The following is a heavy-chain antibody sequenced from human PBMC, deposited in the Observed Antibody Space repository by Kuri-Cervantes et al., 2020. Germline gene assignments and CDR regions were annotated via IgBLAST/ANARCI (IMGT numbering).Heavy chain of an antibody. V-gene: IGHV4-34*01. Sequence: GSLRLSCAVYGGSFSGYYWSWIRQPPGKGLEWIGEINHSGSTNYNPSLKSRVTISVDTSKNQFSLKLSSVTAADTAVYYCARESDTTDFWSGYNLWGQGTLVTVSS. D-gene: IGHD3-3*01. CDR3: ARESDTTDFWSGYNL. CDR1: GGSFSGYY. J-gene: IGHJ4*02. CDR2: INHSGST.